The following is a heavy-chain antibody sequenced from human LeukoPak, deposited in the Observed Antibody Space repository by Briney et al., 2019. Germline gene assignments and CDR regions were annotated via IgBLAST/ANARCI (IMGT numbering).Heavy chain of an antibody. Sequence: GGSLRLSCVASGFAFSSYWMTWVRQAPGKELEWVANIKQDGGEEYYVDSVKGRFTISRDNAKNSLFLQMNSLRVEDTAVYYCARLGGSYYTYWGQGTLVTVSS. CDR3: ARLGGSYYTY. V-gene: IGHV3-7*01. D-gene: IGHD1-26*01. CDR1: GFAFSSYW. J-gene: IGHJ4*02. CDR2: IKQDGGEE.